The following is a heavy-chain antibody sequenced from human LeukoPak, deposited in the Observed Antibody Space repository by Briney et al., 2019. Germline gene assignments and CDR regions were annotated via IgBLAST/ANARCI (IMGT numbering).Heavy chain of an antibody. CDR3: ATLRWPKSFDY. V-gene: IGHV1-46*01. CDR2: INPSGGST. Sequence: ASVKVSCKASGGTFSSYAISWVRQAPGQGLEWMGIINPSGGSTSYAQKFQGRVTMTRDTSTSTVYMELSSLRSEDTAVYYCATLRWPKSFDYWGQGTLVTVSS. CDR1: GGTFSSYA. J-gene: IGHJ4*02. D-gene: IGHD4-23*01.